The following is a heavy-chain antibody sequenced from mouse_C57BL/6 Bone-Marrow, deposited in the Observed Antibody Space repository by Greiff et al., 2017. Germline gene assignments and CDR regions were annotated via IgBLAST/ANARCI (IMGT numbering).Heavy chain of an antibody. CDR1: GYSITSGYY. CDR3: ASYYSNCYYAMDY. Sequence: EVQVVESGPGLVKPSQSLSLTCSVTGYSITSGYYWNWIRQFPGNKLEWMGYISYDGSNNYNPSLKNRISITRDTSKNQFFLKLNSVTTEDTATYYCASYYSNCYYAMDYWGQGTSVTVSS. V-gene: IGHV3-6*01. CDR2: ISYDGSN. J-gene: IGHJ4*01. D-gene: IGHD2-5*01.